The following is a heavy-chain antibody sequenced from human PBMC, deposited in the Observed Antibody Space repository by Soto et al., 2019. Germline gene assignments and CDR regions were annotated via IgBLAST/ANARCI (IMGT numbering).Heavy chain of an antibody. CDR1: RSIFIGYG. CDR2: IWYDGSNK. D-gene: IGHD1-7*01. V-gene: IGHV3-33*01. Sequence: QEHLVESGGGVVQPGRSLRLSCAASRSIFIGYGMHWVRQAPGKGLEWVAVIWYDGSNKYYADSVKGRFTISRDNSKNMLYLQMDSLRVEDTAVYYCARDGIGGTVFRGFCDYWGQGTLVTVSS. CDR3: ARDGIGGTVFRGFCDY. J-gene: IGHJ4*02.